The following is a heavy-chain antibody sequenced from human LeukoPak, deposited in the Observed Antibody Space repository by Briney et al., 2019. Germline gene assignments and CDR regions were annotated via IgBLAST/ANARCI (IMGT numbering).Heavy chain of an antibody. V-gene: IGHV3-7*01. D-gene: IGHD3-10*01. CDR1: GFTFSNHW. Sequence: QPGGSLTLSCAASGFTFSNHWMSWVRQAPGKGLEWVADIKKDGSEKNQVDSVIISRDNAKNSLYLQMNSLRAEDTAVYYCARGPSYGSRSDYLDYWGQGILVTVSS. CDR2: IKKDGSEK. CDR3: ARGPSYGSRSDYLDY. J-gene: IGHJ4*02.